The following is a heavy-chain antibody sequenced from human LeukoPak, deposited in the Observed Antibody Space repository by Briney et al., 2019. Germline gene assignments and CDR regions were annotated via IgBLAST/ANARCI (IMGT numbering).Heavy chain of an antibody. Sequence: SQTLSLTCAVSGGSISSGGYSWSWIRQPPGKGLEWIGYIYHSGSTYYNPSLKSRVTISVDRSKNQFSLKLSSVTAADTAVYYCARVGYDSWSGLNNWFDPWGQGTLVTVSS. CDR3: ARVGYDSWSGLNNWFDP. CDR1: GGSISSGGYS. D-gene: IGHD3-3*01. J-gene: IGHJ5*02. CDR2: IYHSGST. V-gene: IGHV4-30-2*01.